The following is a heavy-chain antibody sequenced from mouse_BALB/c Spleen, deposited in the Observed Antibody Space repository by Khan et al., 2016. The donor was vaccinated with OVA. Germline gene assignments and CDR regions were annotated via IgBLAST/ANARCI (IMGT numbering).Heavy chain of an antibody. D-gene: IGHD1-1*01. CDR3: ARLTLRLDY. V-gene: IGHV1S137*01. Sequence: QMQLEESGPGLVRPGVSVKISCKGSGYTFTDYGMHWVRQSPAKSLEWIGVITTYSGDTNYNQKFKGKATMTVDKSSSTAYMELARLTSEDSAIYYCARLTLRLDYWGQGTSVTVSS. CDR1: GYTFTDYG. J-gene: IGHJ4*01. CDR2: ITTYSGDT.